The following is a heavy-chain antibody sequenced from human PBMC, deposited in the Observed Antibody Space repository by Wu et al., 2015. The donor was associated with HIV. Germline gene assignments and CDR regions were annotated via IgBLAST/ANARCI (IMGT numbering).Heavy chain of an antibody. J-gene: IGHJ4*02. CDR1: GGTFYDFA. Sequence: QVQLLQSGPEVKKPGSSVTVSCKISGGTFYDFAVNWVRQAPGQGLEWVGAVIPMFGTPIYPQKFRHRLTVSSYGSMTTVYMELRNLTFEDTAINTVYMELSRLRFDDTALYYCTERLREWGQGSLVTVSS. D-gene: IGHD1-7*01. CDR3: YMELSRLRFDDTALYYCTERLRE. V-gene: IGHV1-69*05. CDR2: VIPMFGTP.